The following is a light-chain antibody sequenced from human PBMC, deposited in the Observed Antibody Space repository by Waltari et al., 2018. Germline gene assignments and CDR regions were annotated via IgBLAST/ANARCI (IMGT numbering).Light chain of an antibody. Sequence: QSVLTQPPSVSAAPGQTVTISSSGTSSHVGRNSVSWYQQLPGAAPKLLIYDNNKRPSGIPDRFSGSTSGTSATLAITGLQTGDEADYYCGTWDRSLTASHVIFGGGTKLTVL. CDR1: SSHVGRNS. J-gene: IGLJ2*01. V-gene: IGLV1-51*01. CDR2: DNN. CDR3: GTWDRSLTASHVI.